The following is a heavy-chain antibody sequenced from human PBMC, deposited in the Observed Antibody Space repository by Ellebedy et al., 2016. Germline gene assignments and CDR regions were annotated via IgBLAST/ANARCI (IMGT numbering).Heavy chain of an antibody. J-gene: IGHJ4*02. CDR2: IYNSGST. V-gene: IGHV4-30-4*01. D-gene: IGHD2-21*02. CDR3: ARGPGANCGGDCYCDY. Sequence: SETLSLTCTVSGDSISSRDPHWSWLRQSPGKGLEWIGYIYNSGSTSLNPSLKSRVTISIDKSKNQFSLNMNSVTAADTAVYYCARGPGANCGGDCYCDYWGQGALVTVSS. CDR1: GDSISSRDPH.